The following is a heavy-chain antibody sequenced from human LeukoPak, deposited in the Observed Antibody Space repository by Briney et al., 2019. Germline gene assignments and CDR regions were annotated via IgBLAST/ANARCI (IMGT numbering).Heavy chain of an antibody. J-gene: IGHJ5*02. V-gene: IGHV3-30*02. D-gene: IGHD6-13*01. CDR2: IRYDGSNK. CDR3: AKDSSEGENWFDP. Sequence: GGSLRLSCAASGFTFSSYGMHSVRQAPGKGLEWVAFIRYDGSNKYYADSVKGRFTISRDNSKNTLYLQMNSLRAEDTAVYYCAKDSSEGENWFDPWGQGTLVTVSS. CDR1: GFTFSSYG.